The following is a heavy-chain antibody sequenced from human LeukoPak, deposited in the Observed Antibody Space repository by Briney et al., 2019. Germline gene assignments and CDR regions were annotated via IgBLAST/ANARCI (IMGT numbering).Heavy chain of an antibody. J-gene: IGHJ4*02. CDR2: IIPIFGTA. Sequence: SVKVSCKASGGTFSSYAISWVRQAPGQGLEWMGGIIPIFGTANYAQKFQGRVTITADESMSTAYMELSSLRSEDTAVYYCARGGHDYGGNRPYYFDYWGQGTLVTVSS. CDR3: ARGGHDYGGNRPYYFDY. CDR1: GGTFSSYA. D-gene: IGHD4-23*01. V-gene: IGHV1-69*13.